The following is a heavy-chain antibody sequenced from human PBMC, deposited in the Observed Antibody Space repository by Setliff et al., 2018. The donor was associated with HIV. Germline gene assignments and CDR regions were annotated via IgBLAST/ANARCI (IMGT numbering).Heavy chain of an antibody. Sequence: SETLSLTCSVSGGSISSSTYYWGWIRQPPGKGLEWIGDIYYSGSTNYNPSLKSRVTISVDTSKNQFSLKLSSVTAADTAVYYCARSYSSGWNAQNYYYYYMDVWGKGTTVTVSS. CDR1: GGSISSSTYY. V-gene: IGHV4-61*05. CDR3: ARSYSSGWNAQNYYYYYMDV. J-gene: IGHJ6*03. D-gene: IGHD6-19*01. CDR2: IYYSGST.